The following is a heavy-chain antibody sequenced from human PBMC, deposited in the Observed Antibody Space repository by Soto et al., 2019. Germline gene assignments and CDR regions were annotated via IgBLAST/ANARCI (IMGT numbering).Heavy chain of an antibody. CDR3: ARRVGIDSSSWYYYYGMDV. D-gene: IGHD6-13*01. V-gene: IGHV4-39*01. J-gene: IGHJ6*02. CDR1: GGSISSSSYY. Sequence: SETLSLTCTVSGGSISSSSYYWGWIRQPPGKGLEWIGSIYYSGSTYYNPSLKSRVTISVDTSRNQFSLKLSSVTAADTAVYYCARRVGIDSSSWYYYYGMDVWGQGTTVTVSS. CDR2: IYYSGST.